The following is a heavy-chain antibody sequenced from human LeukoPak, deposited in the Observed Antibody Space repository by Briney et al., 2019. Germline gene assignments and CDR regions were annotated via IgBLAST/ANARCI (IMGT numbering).Heavy chain of an antibody. Sequence: HPGGSLRLSCTASGFTLSSYEMSWIRQAPGKGLEWVSSIDYSGGDTHYADSVKGRFTISRDNSENTLYLQLSSLRGEDTAVYYCAKGPAMVRGKGDYYYYMDVWGKGTTVTISS. D-gene: IGHD3-10*01. V-gene: IGHV3-23*01. CDR2: IDYSGGDT. CDR1: GFTLSSYE. J-gene: IGHJ6*03. CDR3: AKGPAMVRGKGDYYYYMDV.